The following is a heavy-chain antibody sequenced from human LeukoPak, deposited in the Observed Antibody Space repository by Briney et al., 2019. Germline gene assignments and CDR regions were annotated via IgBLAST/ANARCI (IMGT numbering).Heavy chain of an antibody. CDR3: ARQTGAGLFILP. Sequence: SETLSLTCAVSGGSISTSNSYWGWIRRPPGKGLEWVGSIYCGDTYYNPSLKSRVTISVDTSKNQFSLILTSVTAADTAVYYCARQTGAGLFILPGGRGTLVTVSS. D-gene: IGHD3-3*01. J-gene: IGHJ4*02. CDR1: GGSISTSNSY. V-gene: IGHV4-39*01. CDR2: IYCGDT.